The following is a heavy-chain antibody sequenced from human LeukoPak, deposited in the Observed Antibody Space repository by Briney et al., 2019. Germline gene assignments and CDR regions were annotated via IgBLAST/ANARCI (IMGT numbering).Heavy chain of an antibody. CDR2: INHSGST. CDR3: ARDALMTTMTRLNY. D-gene: IGHD4-17*01. J-gene: IGHJ4*02. Sequence: SGTLSLTCAVYGGSFSGYYWSWIRQPPGKGLEWIGEINHSGSTNYNPSLKSRVTISVDTSKNQFSLKLSSVTAADTAVYYCARDALMTTMTRLNYWSQGTLVTVSS. CDR1: GGSFSGYY. V-gene: IGHV4-34*01.